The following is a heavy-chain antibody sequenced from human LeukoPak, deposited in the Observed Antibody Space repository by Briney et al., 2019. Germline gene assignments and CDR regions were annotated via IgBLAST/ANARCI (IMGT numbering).Heavy chain of an antibody. D-gene: IGHD5-24*01. J-gene: IGHJ4*02. CDR1: GGTFSSYA. V-gene: IGHV1-69*13. Sequence: ASVKVSCKASGGTFSSYAISWVRQAPGQGLEWMGGIIPIFGTANYAQKFQGRVTITADESTGTAYMELSSLRSEDTAVYYCARGGDGYNFSLFDYWGQGTLVTVSS. CDR2: IIPIFGTA. CDR3: ARGGDGYNFSLFDY.